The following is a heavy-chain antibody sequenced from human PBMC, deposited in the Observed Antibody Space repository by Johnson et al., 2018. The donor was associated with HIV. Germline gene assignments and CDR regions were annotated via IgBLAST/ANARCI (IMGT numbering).Heavy chain of an antibody. D-gene: IGHD3-22*01. Sequence: VQLVESGGGVVQPGGSLRLSCAASGFTFSSYGMHWVRQAPGKGLEWVTFIRFDGSSKYYGDSVKGRFSISRDNSKNTLYLQMNSPRAEDTAVYYCAKDRAHSSNYLDAFDIWGQGTMVTVSS. V-gene: IGHV3-30*02. CDR2: IRFDGSSK. J-gene: IGHJ3*02. CDR1: GFTFSSYG. CDR3: AKDRAHSSNYLDAFDI.